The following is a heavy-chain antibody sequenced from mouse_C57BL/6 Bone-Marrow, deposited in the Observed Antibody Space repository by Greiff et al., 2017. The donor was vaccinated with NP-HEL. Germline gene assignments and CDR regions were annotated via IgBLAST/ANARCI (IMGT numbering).Heavy chain of an antibody. Sequence: DVMLVESGGGLVQPGGSLKLSCAASGFTFSDYYMYWVRQTPEKRLEWVAYISTGGGRTYYPDPVKGRFTISRDNAKNTLFLQMSRLKSEDTAMYYCARQGPGKAWFAYWGQGTLVTVSA. CDR1: GFTFSDYY. V-gene: IGHV5-12*01. D-gene: IGHD1-1*01. CDR3: ARQGPGKAWFAY. J-gene: IGHJ3*01. CDR2: ISTGGGRT.